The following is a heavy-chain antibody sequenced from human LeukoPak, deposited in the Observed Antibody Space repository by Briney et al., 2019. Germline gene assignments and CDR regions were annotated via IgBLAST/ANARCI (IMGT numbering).Heavy chain of an antibody. D-gene: IGHD3-22*01. J-gene: IGHJ4*02. Sequence: PSETLSLTCTVSGDSISSSSYYWSWLRQPQGKEREWYGSIYYSGSTYYNPTLNSGVIISVDTSKNEFSMKLSSVPAADTAVYYCAGGSYYYGSSGYSYFDYWGQGTLVTVSS. CDR2: IYYSGST. CDR1: GDSISSSSYY. V-gene: IGHV4-39*07. CDR3: AGGSYYYGSSGYSYFDY.